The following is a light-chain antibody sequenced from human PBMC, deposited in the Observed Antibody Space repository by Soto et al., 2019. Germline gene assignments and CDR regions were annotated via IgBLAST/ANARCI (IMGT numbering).Light chain of an antibody. J-gene: IGLJ2*01. CDR1: SSNIGSNN. V-gene: IGLV1-44*01. Sequence: QSVLTQPPSASGTPGQRVTISCSGSSSNIGSNNVNWYQQLPGTAPKLLMFSNNQRPSGVPDQFSGSRSGTSASLAISGLQSEDEADYYCAAWDDSLNGAVFGGGTKLTVL. CDR2: SNN. CDR3: AAWDDSLNGAV.